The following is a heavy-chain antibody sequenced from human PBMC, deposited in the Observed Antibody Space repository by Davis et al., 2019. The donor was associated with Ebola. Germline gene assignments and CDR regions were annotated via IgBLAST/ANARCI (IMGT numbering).Heavy chain of an antibody. CDR3: ARSGYGDYSWFDP. CDR2: IYYSGST. Sequence: SETLSLTCTVSGGSISSYYWSWIRQPPGKGLEWIGYIYYSGSTNYNPSLKSRVTISVDKSKNQFSLKLSSVTAADTTVYYCARSGYGDYSWFDPWGQGTLVTVSS. J-gene: IGHJ5*02. D-gene: IGHD4-17*01. V-gene: IGHV4-59*12. CDR1: GGSISSYY.